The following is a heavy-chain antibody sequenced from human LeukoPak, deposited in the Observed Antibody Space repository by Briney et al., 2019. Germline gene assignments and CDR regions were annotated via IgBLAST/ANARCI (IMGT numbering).Heavy chain of an antibody. D-gene: IGHD3-9*01. CDR1: GYTFTNYD. J-gene: IGHJ4*02. V-gene: IGHV1-8*01. Sequence: ASVKVSCKASGYTFTNYDINWVRQAPGQGLEWMGWMNPKSDNTGYAQKFQGRLTLTRNTSINTAYMELSSLRSEDRAIYYCARGQGSGYFDWLWVPNFDYRGQGTLVTVSS. CDR2: MNPKSDNT. CDR3: ARGQGSGYFDWLWVPNFDY.